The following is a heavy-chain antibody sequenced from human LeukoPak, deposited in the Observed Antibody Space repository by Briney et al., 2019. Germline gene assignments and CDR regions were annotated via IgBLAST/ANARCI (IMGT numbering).Heavy chain of an antibody. CDR3: ARGGETNNWYPGYFDY. Sequence: GSLRLSCAASGFTFSNYWMHWVRQAPGKGPVWVSRSKSDGSSTRFADSVQGRFTISRDNGKNTLYLQMDSLRAEDTAVYYCARGGETNNWYPGYFDYWGQGALVTVSS. J-gene: IGHJ4*02. CDR1: GFTFSNYW. CDR2: SKSDGSST. V-gene: IGHV3-74*01. D-gene: IGHD1-1*01.